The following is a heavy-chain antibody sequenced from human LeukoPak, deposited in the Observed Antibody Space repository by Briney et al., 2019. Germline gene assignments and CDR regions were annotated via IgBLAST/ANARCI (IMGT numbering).Heavy chain of an antibody. CDR1: GFNFRSLA. D-gene: IGHD6-13*01. CDR3: ARGPRYSFY. Sequence: PGGSLRLSCAASGFNFRSLAMTWVRQAPGKGLEWVSTISASGTYYADSVKGRFTISRDQANNTLYLQMNTLRDEDTAVYYCARGPRYSFYWGQGTLVSVSS. CDR2: ISASGT. V-gene: IGHV3-23*01. J-gene: IGHJ4*02.